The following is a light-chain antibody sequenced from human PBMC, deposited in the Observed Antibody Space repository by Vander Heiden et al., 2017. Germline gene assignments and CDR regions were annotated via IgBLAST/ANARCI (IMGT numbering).Light chain of an antibody. V-gene: IGKV3-15*01. CDR3: QQYNTWALT. CDR1: QSVGSN. J-gene: IGKJ4*01. CDR2: GAS. Sequence: EKVMTQSPATLSLSPGERATLSCGASQSVGSNLAWYQQRPGQAPRLLIYGASTSATGIPGRFSGSGSGTEFTLTISSLQSEDFAVYYCQQYNTWALTFGGGTKVGIK.